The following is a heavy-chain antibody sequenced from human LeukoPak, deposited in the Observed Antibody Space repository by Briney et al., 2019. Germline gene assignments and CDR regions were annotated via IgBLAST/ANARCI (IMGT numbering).Heavy chain of an antibody. CDR3: ARAYNSAYGGQFFDS. J-gene: IGHJ4*02. CDR2: IRPNSGDT. D-gene: IGHD5-18*01. Sequence: ASVKVSCKASGYTFTGNNIHWVRQAPGQGLECMGWIRPNSGDTNYAQKFRGRVTMTRDTSSSTAYMELSGLRSGDTAVYYCARAYNSAYGGQFFDSWGQGNLVAVSS. CDR1: GYTFTGNN. V-gene: IGHV1-2*02.